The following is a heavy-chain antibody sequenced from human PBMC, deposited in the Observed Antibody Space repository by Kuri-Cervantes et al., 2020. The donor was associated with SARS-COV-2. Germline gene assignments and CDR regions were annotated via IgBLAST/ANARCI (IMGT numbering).Heavy chain of an antibody. D-gene: IGHD3-22*01. CDR1: GDSISSYY. J-gene: IGHJ5*02. Sequence: SETLSLTCTVSGDSISSYYWGWIRQPPGKGLEWIGYIYHSGSTNYNPSLNSRVTISIDTSKNQFALRLSTVTAADTAVYYCARGGTYYYDRSGFDWFDPWGQGTLVTVSS. V-gene: IGHV4-59*01. CDR2: IYHSGST. CDR3: ARGGTYYYDRSGFDWFDP.